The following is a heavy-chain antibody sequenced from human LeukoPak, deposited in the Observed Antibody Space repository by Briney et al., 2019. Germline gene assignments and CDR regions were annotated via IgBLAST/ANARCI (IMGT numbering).Heavy chain of an antibody. CDR2: IRNDGAKT. J-gene: IGHJ5*02. D-gene: IGHD6-13*01. CDR1: TFTFSDYG. CDR3: ARESGIAAALDL. Sequence: GGSLRLSCVGSTFTFSDYGMHWVRQAPGKGLEWVAFIRNDGAKTYYADSAKGRFTISRDNSRNTLYLQMNSLRAEDTAVYYCARESGIAAALDLWGQGTLVTVSS. V-gene: IGHV3-30*02.